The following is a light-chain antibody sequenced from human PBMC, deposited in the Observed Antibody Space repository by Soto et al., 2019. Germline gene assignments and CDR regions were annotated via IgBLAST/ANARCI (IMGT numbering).Light chain of an antibody. V-gene: IGKV4-1*01. J-gene: IGKJ5*01. CDR2: WAS. CDR1: QSVLSNSDNKNY. Sequence: DFVMTQSQDSLAVSLGERATINCRSSQSVLSNSDNKNYLAWFRQKPGQPPKLLFYWASTRESGVPDRFSGSGSATDFTLTISSLQAEDVAVYYCQQYHSDPITFGQGTRLEIK. CDR3: QQYHSDPIT.